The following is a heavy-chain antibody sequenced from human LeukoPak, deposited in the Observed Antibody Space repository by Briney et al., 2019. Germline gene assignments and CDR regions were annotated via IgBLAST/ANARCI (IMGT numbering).Heavy chain of an antibody. CDR2: ISGSGGGT. V-gene: IGHV3-23*01. J-gene: IGHJ4*02. Sequence: GGSLRLSCAASGFTFSSYAMSWVRQAPGKGLEWVSAISGSGGGTYYADSVKGRFTISRDNSKNTLYLQMNSLRAEDTAVYYCARQYHYLEDYWGQGTLVTVSS. CDR3: ARQYHYLEDY. CDR1: GFTFSSYA. D-gene: IGHD2-2*01.